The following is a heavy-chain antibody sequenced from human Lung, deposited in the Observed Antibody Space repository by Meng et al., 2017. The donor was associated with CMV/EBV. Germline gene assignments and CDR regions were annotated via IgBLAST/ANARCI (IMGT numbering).Heavy chain of an antibody. CDR2: IRNDESDK. CDR3: AKDDPVFHY. J-gene: IGHJ4*02. Sequence: VELVESGGGVGQPGGSLGLSCAASGFTFSRYGMHWVRQAPGKGQECVAFIRNDESDKDYGDSVKGRFTISRDTSKNTVDLQMNSLRTEDTAVYYCAKDDPVFHYWGQGTLVTVSS. CDR1: GFTFSRYG. V-gene: IGHV3-30*02.